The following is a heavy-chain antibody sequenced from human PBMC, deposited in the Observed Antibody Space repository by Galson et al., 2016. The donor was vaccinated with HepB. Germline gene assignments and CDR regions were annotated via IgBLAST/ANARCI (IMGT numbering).Heavy chain of an antibody. CDR2: ISSSSTYI. V-gene: IGHV3-21*01. Sequence: SLRLSCAASGFTFSTYAMSWVRQAPGKGLEWVSSISSSSTYIYYADSVKGRFTISRDNAKNSLYLQMNSLRAEDTAVYYCARDHYDFWSAYIASLGGFIDYWGQGTLVTVSS. CDR1: GFTFSTYA. CDR3: ARDHYDFWSAYIASLGGFIDY. D-gene: IGHD3-3*01. J-gene: IGHJ4*02.